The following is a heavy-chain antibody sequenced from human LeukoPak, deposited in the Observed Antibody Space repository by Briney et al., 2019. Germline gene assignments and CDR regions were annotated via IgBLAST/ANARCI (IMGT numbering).Heavy chain of an antibody. CDR2: INPNSGGT. CDR1: GYTFTGYY. Sequence: ASVKVSCKASGYTFTGYYMHWVRQAPGQGLEWMGWINPNSGGTNYAQKFQGRVTMTRDTSISTAYMELSRLRSDDTAVYYCARVPQLLEWLFLDYWGQGTLVTVSS. CDR3: ARVPQLLEWLFLDY. V-gene: IGHV1-2*02. J-gene: IGHJ4*02. D-gene: IGHD3-3*01.